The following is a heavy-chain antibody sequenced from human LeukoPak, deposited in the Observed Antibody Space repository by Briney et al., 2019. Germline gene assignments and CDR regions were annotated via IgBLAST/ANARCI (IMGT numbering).Heavy chain of an antibody. CDR2: IYTSGST. CDR3: ARAILGDYPPYYYGLDV. D-gene: IGHD3-10*01. V-gene: IGHV4-61*02. CDR1: GGSISSGSYY. Sequence: SETLSLTCTVSGGSISSGSYYWSWIRQPAGKGLEWIGRIYTSGSTNYNPSLKSRVTISVDTSKNQISLKLSSVTAADTAVYYCARAILGDYPPYYYGLDVWGQGTTVTVSS. J-gene: IGHJ6*02.